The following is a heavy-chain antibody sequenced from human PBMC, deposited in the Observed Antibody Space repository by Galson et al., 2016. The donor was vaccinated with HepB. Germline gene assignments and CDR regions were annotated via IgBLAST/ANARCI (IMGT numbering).Heavy chain of an antibody. D-gene: IGHD6-19*01. Sequence: SVKVSCKASGYTFTNHYMHWVRQAPGQGLEWMGIINPNGGSRTYAQKFQGRITMTRDTSTSTVYMELRSLRSEDTGVYYCVSGDISVAGLLDYWGQGTLVTVSS. CDR3: VSGDISVAGLLDY. CDR2: INPNGGSR. V-gene: IGHV1-46*01. J-gene: IGHJ4*02. CDR1: GYTFTNHY.